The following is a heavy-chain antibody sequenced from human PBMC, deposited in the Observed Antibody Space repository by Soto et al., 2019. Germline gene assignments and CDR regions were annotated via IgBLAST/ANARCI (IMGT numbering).Heavy chain of an antibody. CDR1: GFTFSSYA. V-gene: IGHV3-30-3*01. Sequence: QVQVVESGGGMVQPGRSLRLSCAASGFTFSSYAMHWVRQAPGKGLEWVAVISYDGGTKYYADSVKGRFTISRDTSKNTMYMQMNSLRAEDTAVYYCARELGTTSSFDYWGQGTLVTVSS. CDR2: ISYDGGTK. CDR3: ARELGTTSSFDY. J-gene: IGHJ4*02. D-gene: IGHD1-1*01.